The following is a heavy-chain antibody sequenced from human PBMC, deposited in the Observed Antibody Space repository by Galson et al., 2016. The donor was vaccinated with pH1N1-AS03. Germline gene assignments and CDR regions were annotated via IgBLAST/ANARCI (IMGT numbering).Heavy chain of an antibody. Sequence: SVKVSCKASGYTFTDYYIHWVRQAPGQGLEWMGRLTPNSGVTNYAQKFQGRVTMTRDMSLTTAYMELSRLTSDDTAVYFCARGGGSSLDYWGQGTLVPVSS. V-gene: IGHV1-2*06. D-gene: IGHD1-26*01. CDR2: LTPNSGVT. J-gene: IGHJ4*02. CDR1: GYTFTDYY. CDR3: ARGGGSSLDY.